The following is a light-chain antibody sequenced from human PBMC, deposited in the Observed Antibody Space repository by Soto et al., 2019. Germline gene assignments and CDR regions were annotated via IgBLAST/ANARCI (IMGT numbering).Light chain of an antibody. Sequence: QSALTQPPSASGTPGQRVTISCSGSSSNIGSNYVYWYQQLPGTAPKLLIYRNNQRPSGVPDRFSGSKSGTSASLAISGLRSEDEADYYCAAWDDSLSVHYVFGTGTKVAV. CDR2: RNN. J-gene: IGLJ1*01. CDR3: AAWDDSLSVHYV. CDR1: SSNIGSNY. V-gene: IGLV1-47*01.